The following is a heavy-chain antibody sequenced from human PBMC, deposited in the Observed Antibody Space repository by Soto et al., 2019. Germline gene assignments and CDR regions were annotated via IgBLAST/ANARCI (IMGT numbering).Heavy chain of an antibody. Sequence: QVQLVQSGAEVKTPGASVKVSYKASGYTFATYDINWVRQAPGQGLEWMGWMNPNSGNTGYAQKFQGRLTMTRDTAVSVAHMELSSLRNEDTAVYYCARSDGYNFNWLDSWGQGTLVTVSA. CDR1: GYTFATYD. J-gene: IGHJ5*01. V-gene: IGHV1-8*01. CDR3: ARSDGYNFNWLDS. CDR2: MNPNSGNT. D-gene: IGHD2-21*01.